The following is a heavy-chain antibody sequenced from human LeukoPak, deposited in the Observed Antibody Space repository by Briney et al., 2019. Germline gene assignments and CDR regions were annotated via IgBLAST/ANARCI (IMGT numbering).Heavy chain of an antibody. D-gene: IGHD5-18*01. Sequence: GASVKVSCKASGYTFSSYGISWVRQAPGQGLEWMGWINTYNGNTNYARKLQGRVTMTTDTSTSTAYMELRSLRSDDTAVYYCARERGGYSYGDYWGQGTLVTVSS. CDR1: GYTFSSYG. CDR2: INTYNGNT. J-gene: IGHJ4*02. CDR3: ARERGGYSYGDY. V-gene: IGHV1-18*01.